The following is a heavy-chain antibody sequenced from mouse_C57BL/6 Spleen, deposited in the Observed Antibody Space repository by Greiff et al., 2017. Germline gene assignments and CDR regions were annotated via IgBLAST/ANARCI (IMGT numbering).Heavy chain of an antibody. Sequence: QVQLKQSGAELVKPGASVKISCKASGYAFSSYWMNWVKQRPGKGLEWIGQIYPGDGDTNYNGKFKGKATLTADKSSSTAYMQLSSLTSEDSAVYFCAREGAGRGYFDVWGTGTRVTVSS. CDR3: AREGAGRGYFDV. CDR1: GYAFSSYW. J-gene: IGHJ1*03. V-gene: IGHV1-80*01. CDR2: IYPGDGDT. D-gene: IGHD1-1*01.